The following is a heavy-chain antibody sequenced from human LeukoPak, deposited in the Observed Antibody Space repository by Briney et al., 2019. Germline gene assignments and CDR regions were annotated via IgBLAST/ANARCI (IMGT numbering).Heavy chain of an antibody. Sequence: GASVKVSCKTSGYSFTAYFIHWVRQAPGGGLEWMGWINPNSGGTKYTQKFQDRVTMTRDTSITTAHMELSSLRSDDTAVYYCAREGYDLNQNHDLDVWGQGTTVTVSS. CDR3: AREGYDLNQNHDLDV. J-gene: IGHJ6*02. V-gene: IGHV1-2*02. CDR2: INPNSGGT. CDR1: GYSFTAYF. D-gene: IGHD3-3*01.